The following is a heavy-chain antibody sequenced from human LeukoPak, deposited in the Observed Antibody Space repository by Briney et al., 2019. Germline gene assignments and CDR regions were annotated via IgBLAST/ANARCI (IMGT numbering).Heavy chain of an antibody. CDR2: ISAYNGNT. J-gene: IGHJ6*03. Sequence: GASVKVSCKTSGYTFTGYYMHWVRQAPGQGLEWMGWISAYNGNTNYAQKLQGRVTMTTDTSTSTAYMELRSLRSDDTAVYYCARIVGATGPSYMDVWGKGTTVTVSS. D-gene: IGHD1-26*01. V-gene: IGHV1-18*04. CDR1: GYTFTGYY. CDR3: ARIVGATGPSYMDV.